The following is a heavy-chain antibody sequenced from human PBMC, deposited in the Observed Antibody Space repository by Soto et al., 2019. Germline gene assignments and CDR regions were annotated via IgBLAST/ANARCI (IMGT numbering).Heavy chain of an antibody. J-gene: IGHJ6*02. CDR2: IIPIFGTA. CDR1: GGTFSSSA. CDR3: AGYYYDSRGYYRPLGMDV. V-gene: IGHV1-69*13. Sequence: GTSVTVSCKASGGTFSSSAISWVRQAPGPGLEWMGGIIPIFGTANYAQKFQGGVTITADESTSTAYMELSSLRSEDTAVYYCAGYYYDSRGYYRPLGMDVWGQGTTVTVSS. D-gene: IGHD3-22*01.